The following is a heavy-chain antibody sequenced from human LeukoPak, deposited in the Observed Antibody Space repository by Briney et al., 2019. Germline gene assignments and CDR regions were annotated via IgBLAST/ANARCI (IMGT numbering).Heavy chain of an antibody. CDR3: ARDYDIQNWFDP. D-gene: IGHD3-9*01. CDR1: GDSISSYY. CDR2: IYHSGST. V-gene: IGHV4-38-2*02. J-gene: IGHJ5*02. Sequence: PSETLSLTCTVSGDSISSYYWGWIRQPPGKGLEWIGSIYHSGSTYYSPSLKSRVTISVDTSKNQFSLKLSSVTAADTAVYYCARDYDIQNWFDPWGQGTLVTVSS.